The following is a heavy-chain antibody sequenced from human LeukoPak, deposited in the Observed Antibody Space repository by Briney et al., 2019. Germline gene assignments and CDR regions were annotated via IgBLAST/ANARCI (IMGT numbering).Heavy chain of an antibody. CDR1: GFNLASYM. CDR2: ISSTGSYI. CDR3: TRVAQSGPTGWFDP. Sequence: NPGGSLRLSCAASGFNLASYMLNWVRQAPGKGLEWVSSISSTGSYIYYADSVKGRFTISRDNPGNVSYLQMDSLRAEDTAVYYCTRVAQSGPTGWFDPWGQGTLVTVSS. V-gene: IGHV3-21*01. J-gene: IGHJ5*02. D-gene: IGHD1-1*01.